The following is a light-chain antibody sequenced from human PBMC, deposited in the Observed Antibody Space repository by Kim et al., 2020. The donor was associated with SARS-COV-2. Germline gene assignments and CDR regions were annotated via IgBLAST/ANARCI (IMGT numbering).Light chain of an antibody. J-gene: IGLJ2*01. CDR1: SLRSYY. V-gene: IGLV3-19*01. CDR3: NSRDSSGNHLV. Sequence: LGQTVRITCQADSLRSYYASWYQQKPGQAPVLVIYGKNNRPSGIPDRFFGSSSGNTASLTITGAQAEDEADYYCNSRDSSGNHLVFGGGTQLTVL. CDR2: GKN.